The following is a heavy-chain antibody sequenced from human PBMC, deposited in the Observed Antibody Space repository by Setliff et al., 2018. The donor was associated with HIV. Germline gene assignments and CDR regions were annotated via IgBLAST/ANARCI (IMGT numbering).Heavy chain of an antibody. J-gene: IGHJ5*01. CDR2: IYTRGST. CDR1: GGSIDSGNYD. D-gene: IGHD5-12*01. CDR3: VRSGCNGNICYDSRGWLDS. Sequence: SETLSLTCTVSGGSIDSGNYDWNWVRQPGGKGLEWIGRIYTRGSTKYSPTFESRVTMSLDTSKNQFSLNLRSVTAADAALYYCVRSGCNGNICYDSRGWLDSWGQGTLVTVSS. V-gene: IGHV4-61*02.